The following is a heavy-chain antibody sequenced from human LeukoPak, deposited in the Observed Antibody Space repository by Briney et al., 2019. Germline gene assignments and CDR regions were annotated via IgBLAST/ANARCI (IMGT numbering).Heavy chain of an antibody. CDR3: ARGLGSGSYYGS. Sequence: VASVKVSCKASGYTFTTYYMHWVRQAPGQGLEWMGIINPSGGRTTYAQKFQGRVTMTSDTSTDTVYMELSSLRSDDTAVYYCARGLGSGSYYGSWGQGTLVTVSS. J-gene: IGHJ5*02. CDR2: INPSGGRT. CDR1: GYTFTTYY. D-gene: IGHD3-10*01. V-gene: IGHV1-46*01.